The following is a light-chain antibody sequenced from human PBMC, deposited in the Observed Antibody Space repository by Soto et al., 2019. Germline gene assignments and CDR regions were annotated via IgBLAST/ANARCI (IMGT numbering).Light chain of an antibody. CDR3: QQRTNWRIT. Sequence: VLKNTPCTQSLALGERGTLSSTSSQSLRTNSLAWYQQKPGQSPRLLIYDTSNRATGIPARFSGSGSGTDFTLTISSLEPEDFAVYYCQQRTNWRITCGQGTRLEIK. J-gene: IGKJ5*01. V-gene: IGKV3D-20*02. CDR1: QSLRTNS. CDR2: DTS.